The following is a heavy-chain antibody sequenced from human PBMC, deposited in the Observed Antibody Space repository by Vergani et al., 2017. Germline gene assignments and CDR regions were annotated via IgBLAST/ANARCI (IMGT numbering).Heavy chain of an antibody. CDR1: GESIRSGSHY. J-gene: IGHJ4*02. Sequence: QVKLQESGPGLLKPSQTLSLTCTVSGESIRSGSHYWSWIRQPAGKGPEWIGHIHTGGSTDLNPSFKSRVSISVGTSKSRFSPKLNSVTVADTAVYYCARSCPYWTSGSCPAIWGQGTLVTVSS. D-gene: IGHD2-15*01. CDR3: ARSCPYWTSGSCPAI. CDR2: IHTGGST. V-gene: IGHV4-61*02.